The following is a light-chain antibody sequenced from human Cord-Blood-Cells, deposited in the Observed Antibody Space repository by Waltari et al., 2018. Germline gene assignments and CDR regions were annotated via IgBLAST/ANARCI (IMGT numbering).Light chain of an antibody. CDR1: QGISSY. Sequence: DIQMTQSPSSLSAYVGDRVTITCRASQGISSYLNWYQQKPGKAPQLLIDAASSLQSGVPSRCSGSGSGTDFTLTSSRLQPEDFATYYCQQSYSTPWTFGQGTKVEIK. CDR2: AAS. J-gene: IGKJ1*01. V-gene: IGKV1-39*01. CDR3: QQSYSTPWT.